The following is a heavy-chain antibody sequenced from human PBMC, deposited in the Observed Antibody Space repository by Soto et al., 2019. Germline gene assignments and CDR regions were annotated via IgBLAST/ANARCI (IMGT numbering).Heavy chain of an antibody. V-gene: IGHV4-61*01. CDR1: GGSVSSGSYY. CDR2: IYYSGST. J-gene: IGHJ6*02. Sequence: QVQLQESGPGLVKPSETLSLTCTVSGGSVSSGSYYWSWIRQPPGKGLEWIGYIYYSGSTNYNPSLKSRVTISVDTSKNQFSLKLSSVTAADTAVYYCARDSIVGATMGSYYYYGMDVWGQGTTVTVSS. CDR3: ARDSIVGATMGSYYYYGMDV. D-gene: IGHD1-26*01.